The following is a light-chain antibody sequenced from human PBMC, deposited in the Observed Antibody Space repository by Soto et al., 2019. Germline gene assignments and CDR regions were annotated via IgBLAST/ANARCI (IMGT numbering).Light chain of an antibody. Sequence: QSALTQPASVSGSPGQSITISCTGTSSDVGGYNYVSWYQQHPGKAPKLMIYEISNRPSGVSSRFSGSRSGNTASLTVSGLQSEDEAYYYCSSYTSTSTNVFGTGTKVTVL. CDR2: EIS. J-gene: IGLJ1*01. CDR1: SSDVGGYNY. V-gene: IGLV2-14*01. CDR3: SSYTSTSTNV.